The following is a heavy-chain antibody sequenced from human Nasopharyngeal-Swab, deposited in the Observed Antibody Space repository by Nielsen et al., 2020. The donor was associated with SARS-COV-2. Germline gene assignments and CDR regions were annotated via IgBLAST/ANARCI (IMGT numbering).Heavy chain of an antibody. Sequence: SETLSLTCTVSGGSISSSSYYWSWIRQPPGKGLEWIGYIYYSGSTNYNPSLKSRVTISVDTSKNQFSLKLSSVTAADTTVYYCARCIAAAGPYYYYMDVWGKGTTVTVSS. CDR1: GGSISSSSYY. D-gene: IGHD6-13*01. V-gene: IGHV4-61*01. CDR2: IYYSGST. CDR3: ARCIAAAGPYYYYMDV. J-gene: IGHJ6*03.